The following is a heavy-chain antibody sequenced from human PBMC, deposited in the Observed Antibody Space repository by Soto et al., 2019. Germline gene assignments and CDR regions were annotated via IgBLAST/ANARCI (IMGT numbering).Heavy chain of an antibody. V-gene: IGHV1-3*01. Sequence: QVQLVQSGPEMKKPGASVKLSCKASGYTFTTYSMHWVRQAPGQRLEWMGWIHAANGNTEHSQKFQCRITITRDTSASTAYLELGSLRSEDTAVYYCARAACSSTSCYNYYAYGMDVWGQGTAVTVS. D-gene: IGHD2-2*01. CDR2: IHAANGNT. J-gene: IGHJ6*02. CDR1: GYTFTTYS. CDR3: ARAACSSTSCYNYYAYGMDV.